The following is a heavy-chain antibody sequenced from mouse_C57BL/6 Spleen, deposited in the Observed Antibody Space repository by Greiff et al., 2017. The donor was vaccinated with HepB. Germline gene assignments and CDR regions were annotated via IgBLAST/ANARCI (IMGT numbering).Heavy chain of an antibody. CDR3: ASSLWLRGDY. CDR1: GYTFTSYW. Sequence: QVQLQQPGAELVRPGSSVKLSCKASGYTFTSYWMDWVKQRPGQGLEWIGNIYPSDSETHYNQKFKDKATLTVDKYSSTAYMQLSSLTSEDSAVYYCASSLWLRGDYWSQGATLTVAS. CDR2: IYPSDSET. J-gene: IGHJ2*01. V-gene: IGHV1-61*01. D-gene: IGHD2-2*01.